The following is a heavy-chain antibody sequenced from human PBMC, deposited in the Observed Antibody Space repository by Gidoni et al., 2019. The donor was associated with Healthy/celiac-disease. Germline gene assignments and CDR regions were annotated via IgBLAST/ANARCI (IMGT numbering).Heavy chain of an antibody. CDR1: GFTFSSYS. Sequence: EVQLVESGGGLVQPGGSLRLSCAASGFTFSSYSMNWVRQAPGKGLEWVSYISSSSSTIYYADSVKGRFTISRDNAKNSLYLQMNSLRAEDTAVYYCAREDCSGGSCYHYYFDYWGQGTLVTVSS. CDR2: ISSSSSTI. D-gene: IGHD2-15*01. V-gene: IGHV3-48*01. CDR3: AREDCSGGSCYHYYFDY. J-gene: IGHJ4*02.